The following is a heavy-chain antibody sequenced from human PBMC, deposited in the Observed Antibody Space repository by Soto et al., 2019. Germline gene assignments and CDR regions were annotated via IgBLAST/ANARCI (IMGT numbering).Heavy chain of an antibody. CDR3: ARGPSYDYALSARLDFEF. Sequence: QVQLVQSGAEVKRPGASVKVSCKASGYTFTSYGISWVRQAHGQGLEWMGWISGYNDNTNYAENLQGRVIMTTDTSTTTVYMELTSLRSDDTAVYYCARGPSYDYALSARLDFEFWGQGTLVTVSS. CDR1: GYTFTSYG. V-gene: IGHV1-18*04. J-gene: IGHJ4*02. CDR2: ISGYNDNT. D-gene: IGHD2-2*01.